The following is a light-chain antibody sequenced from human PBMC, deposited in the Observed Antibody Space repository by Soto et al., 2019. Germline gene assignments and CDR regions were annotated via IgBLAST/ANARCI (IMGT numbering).Light chain of an antibody. CDR3: SSFAGTIFYV. J-gene: IGLJ1*01. CDR1: SSDVGGYNY. CDR2: EVT. V-gene: IGLV2-8*01. Sequence: QSVLTQPPSASGSPGQSVTISCTGTSSDVGGYNYVSWYQQHPGKAPKPMIYEVTKRPSGVPDRFSGSKSGNTASLTVSGLQAEDEADYFCSSFAGTIFYVFGTGTKVTV.